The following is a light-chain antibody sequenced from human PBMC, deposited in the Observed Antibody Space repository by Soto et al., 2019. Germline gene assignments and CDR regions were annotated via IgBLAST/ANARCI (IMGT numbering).Light chain of an antibody. V-gene: IGLV2-14*01. J-gene: IGLJ1*01. CDR1: SREVSGLNY. CDR2: EVS. Sequence: QSVLTQSALVSGSPGQSITISCTGTSREVSGLNYVSWYQNNPGKAPKRMLYEVSKRPSGVSNRCSASESGNTASLTISGLQAEDESDYYCSSYTSSSTYVFGTGPKVTVL. CDR3: SSYTSSSTYV.